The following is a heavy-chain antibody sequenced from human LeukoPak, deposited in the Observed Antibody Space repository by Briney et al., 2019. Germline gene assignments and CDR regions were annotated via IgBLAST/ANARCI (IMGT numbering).Heavy chain of an antibody. CDR2: IRGSGDTA. V-gene: IGHV3-23*01. Sequence: GGSLRLSCAVSEFTFSGHSMNWVRQAPGKGLEWVSAIRGSGDTALYADSVKGRFTISRDNFKNIVYLEMNSLRAEDTATYYCAKVTWESRPPDCNSWGPGTLVTVSS. D-gene: IGHD1-26*01. J-gene: IGHJ4*02. CDR1: EFTFSGHS. CDR3: AKVTWESRPPDCNS.